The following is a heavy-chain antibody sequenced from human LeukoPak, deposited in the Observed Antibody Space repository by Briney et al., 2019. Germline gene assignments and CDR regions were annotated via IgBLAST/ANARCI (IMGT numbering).Heavy chain of an antibody. CDR2: ISGSGGST. J-gene: IGHJ4*02. CDR3: ARDTLGEGEDANYAVYYFDY. V-gene: IGHV3-23*01. D-gene: IGHD4/OR15-4a*01. Sequence: GGSLRLSCAASGFTFSSYGMSWVRQAPGKGLEWVSVISGSGGSTYYTASVKGRFTISRDNGKNSLDLQMNSLRADDTAVYYCARDTLGEGEDANYAVYYFDYWGQGTVVTVSS. CDR1: GFTFSSYG.